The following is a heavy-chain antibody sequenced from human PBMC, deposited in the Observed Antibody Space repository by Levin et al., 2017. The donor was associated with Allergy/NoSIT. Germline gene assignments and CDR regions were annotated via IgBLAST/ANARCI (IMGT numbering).Heavy chain of an antibody. Sequence: AGESLKISCAASGFTFSSYAMHWVRQAPGKGLEWVAVISYDGSNKYYADSVKGRFTISRDNSKNTLYLQMNSLRAEDTAVYYCAREDQAAAGDIDYWGQGTLVTVSS. D-gene: IGHD6-13*01. J-gene: IGHJ4*02. CDR1: GFTFSSYA. V-gene: IGHV3-30-3*01. CDR3: AREDQAAAGDIDY. CDR2: ISYDGSNK.